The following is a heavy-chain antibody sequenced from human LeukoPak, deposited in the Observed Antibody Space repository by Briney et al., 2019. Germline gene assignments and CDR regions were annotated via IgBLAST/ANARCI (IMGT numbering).Heavy chain of an antibody. D-gene: IGHD1-1*01. CDR2: ISYDGSNK. Sequence: GGSLRLSCAASGFTFSTYALSWVRQAPGKGLEWVAVISYDGSNKYYADSVKGRFTISRDNSKNTLYLQMNSLRAEDTAVYYCARAGTTVSVWVKSGGADYWGQGTLVTVSS. J-gene: IGHJ4*02. V-gene: IGHV3-30-3*01. CDR1: GFTFSTYA. CDR3: ARAGTTVSVWVKSGGADY.